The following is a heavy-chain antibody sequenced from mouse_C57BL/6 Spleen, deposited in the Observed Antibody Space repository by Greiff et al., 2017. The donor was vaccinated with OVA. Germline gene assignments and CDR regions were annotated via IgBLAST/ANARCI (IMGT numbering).Heavy chain of an antibody. V-gene: IGHV5-4*01. CDR3: ARGYGNYGYFDV. D-gene: IGHD2-1*01. CDR1: GFTFSSYA. J-gene: IGHJ1*03. Sequence: EVHLVESGGGLVKPGGSLKLSCAASGFTFSSYAMSWVRQTPEKRLEWVATISDGGSYTYYPDNVKGRFTISRDNAKNNLYLQMSHLKSEDTAMYYCARGYGNYGYFDVWGTGTTVTVSS. CDR2: ISDGGSYT.